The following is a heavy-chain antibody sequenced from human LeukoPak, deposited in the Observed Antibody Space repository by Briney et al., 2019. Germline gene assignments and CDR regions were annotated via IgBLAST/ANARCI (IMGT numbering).Heavy chain of an antibody. CDR1: GFTFSSYA. V-gene: IGHV3-30*04. J-gene: IGHJ4*02. CDR3: ASSLRYFDWTVFDY. Sequence: PGRSLRLSCAASGFTFSSYAMHWVRQAPGKGLEWVAVISYDGSNKYYADSVKGRFTISRDNSKNTLYLQMNSLRAEDTAMYYCASSLRYFDWTVFDYWGQGTLVTVSS. CDR2: ISYDGSNK. D-gene: IGHD3-9*01.